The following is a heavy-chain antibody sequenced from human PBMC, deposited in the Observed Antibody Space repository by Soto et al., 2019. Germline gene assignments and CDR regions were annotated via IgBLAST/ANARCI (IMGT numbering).Heavy chain of an antibody. Sequence: SETLSPTRSASPWSESDTSVFWGWVRQPPGKGLEWIGNIDYSGTAYFSPSLATRVTFHADTSKNQFSLTLYSVTAADTAVYYCARITGRQLDYWGQG. V-gene: IGHV4-39*01. CDR2: IDYSGTA. CDR3: ARITGRQLDY. J-gene: IGHJ4*02. CDR1: PWSESDTSVF. D-gene: IGHD1-20*01.